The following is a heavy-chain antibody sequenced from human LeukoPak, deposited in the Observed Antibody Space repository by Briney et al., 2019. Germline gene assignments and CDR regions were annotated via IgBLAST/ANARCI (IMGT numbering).Heavy chain of an antibody. CDR1: GYTFTSYG. CDR3: ARDRVDFWSGYYLDFDY. CDR2: ISAYNGNT. V-gene: IGHV1-18*01. D-gene: IGHD3-3*01. Sequence: ASVKVSCKASGYTFTSYGISRVRQAPGQGLEWMGWISAYNGNTNYAQKLQGRVTMTTDTSTSTAYMELRSLRSDDTAVYYCARDRVDFWSGYYLDFDYWGQGTLVTVSS. J-gene: IGHJ4*02.